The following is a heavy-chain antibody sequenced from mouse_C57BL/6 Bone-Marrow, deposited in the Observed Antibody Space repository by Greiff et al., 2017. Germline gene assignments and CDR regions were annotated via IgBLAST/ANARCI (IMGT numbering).Heavy chain of an antibody. CDR2: IYPGGGYT. Sequence: QVHVKQSGAELVRPGTSVKMSCKASGYTFTNYWIGWAKQRPGHGLEWIGDIYPGGGYTNYNEKFKGKATLTAYKSSSTAYMQFSSLTSEDSAIYYCARDGSRGFDYWGQGTTLTVSS. CDR1: GYTFTNYW. V-gene: IGHV1-63*01. D-gene: IGHD1-1*01. J-gene: IGHJ2*01. CDR3: ARDGSRGFDY.